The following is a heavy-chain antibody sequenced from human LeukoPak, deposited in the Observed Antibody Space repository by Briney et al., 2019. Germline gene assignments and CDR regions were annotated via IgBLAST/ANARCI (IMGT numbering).Heavy chain of an antibody. CDR1: GFTFSSYA. CDR3: AKDPNYYDSSGYYEPNWFDP. Sequence: QPGRSLRLSFAASGFTFSSYAMHWVRQAPGKGLEWVAVISYDGSNKYYADSVKGRFTISRDNSKNTLYLQMNSLRAEDTAVYYCAKDPNYYDSSGYYEPNWFDPWGQGTLVTVSS. D-gene: IGHD3-22*01. CDR2: ISYDGSNK. V-gene: IGHV3-30*04. J-gene: IGHJ5*02.